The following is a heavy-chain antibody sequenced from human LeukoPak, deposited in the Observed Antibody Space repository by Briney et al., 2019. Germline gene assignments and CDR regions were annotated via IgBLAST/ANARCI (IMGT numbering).Heavy chain of an antibody. J-gene: IGHJ4*02. D-gene: IGHD1-1*01. Sequence: SGGSLRLSCAAPGFTFSSYWMSWVRQAPGKGLEWVVNINQDGSEKYYVDSVKGRFTISRDNAKNSLSLQMNSLRAEDTAVYYCARGKTTSGMSAGYWGQGTLVTVSP. CDR3: ARGKTTSGMSAGY. CDR2: INQDGSEK. V-gene: IGHV3-7*01. CDR1: GFTFSSYW.